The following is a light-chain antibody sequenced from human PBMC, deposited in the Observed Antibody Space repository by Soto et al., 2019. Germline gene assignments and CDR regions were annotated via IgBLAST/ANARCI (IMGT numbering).Light chain of an antibody. Sequence: QAVVTQEPSLTVSPGGTVTLTCGSSTGAVTSGHYPYWFQQKPGQAPRTLIYDTSNKHSWTPARFSGSLLGGKAALTLSGAQPEDEAEYYCLLSYSGAHVVFDGGTKLTVL. V-gene: IGLV7-46*01. CDR2: DTS. CDR3: LLSYSGAHVV. CDR1: TGAVTSGHY. J-gene: IGLJ2*01.